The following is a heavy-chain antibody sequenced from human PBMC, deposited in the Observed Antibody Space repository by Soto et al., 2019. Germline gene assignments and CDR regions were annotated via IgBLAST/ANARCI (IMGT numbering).Heavy chain of an antibody. CDR2: LSNSGDST. CDR3: AKDPALITGDEYMDV. D-gene: IGHD1-20*01. V-gene: IGHV3-23*01. Sequence: VGSLRLSCEVSGFTFSSYGMTWVRQAPGKGLEWVSSLSNSGDSTHYADSVKGRFTIFRDNSKSTLYLQMNSLRAEDTAVYYCAKDPALITGDEYMDVWGQGTTVTVS. CDR1: GFTFSSYG. J-gene: IGHJ6*02.